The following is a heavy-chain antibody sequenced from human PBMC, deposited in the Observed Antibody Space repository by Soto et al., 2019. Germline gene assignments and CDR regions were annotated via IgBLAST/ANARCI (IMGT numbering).Heavy chain of an antibody. Sequence: PGGSLRLSCAASGFTFSSSWMSWVRQAPGKGLEWVANIKQDGSEKYYVDSVKGRFTISRDNAKNSLYLQMNSLRAEDTSVYYCARVNSLVYSSSWPHWGRGTLVTVSS. V-gene: IGHV3-7*01. CDR2: IKQDGSEK. D-gene: IGHD6-13*01. J-gene: IGHJ4*02. CDR1: GFTFSSSW. CDR3: ARVNSLVYSSSWPH.